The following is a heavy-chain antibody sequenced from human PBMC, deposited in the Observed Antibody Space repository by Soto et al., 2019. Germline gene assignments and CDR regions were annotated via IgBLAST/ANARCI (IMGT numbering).Heavy chain of an antibody. CDR2: IKQDGSEK. V-gene: IGHV3-7*01. CDR3: ARDDHSSGSGWFDP. J-gene: IGHJ5*02. CDR1: GFTFSSYW. Sequence: EVQLVESGGGLVQPGGSLRLSCAASGFTFSSYWMSWVRQAPGKGLEWVANIKQDGSEKYYVDSVKGRFTISRDNAKNSLYLQMNSLRAEDTAVYYCARDDHSSGSGWFDPWGQGTLVTVSS. D-gene: IGHD6-19*01.